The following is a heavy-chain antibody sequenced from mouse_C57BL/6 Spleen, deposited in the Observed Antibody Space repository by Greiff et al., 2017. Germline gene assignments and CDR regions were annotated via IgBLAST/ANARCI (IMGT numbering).Heavy chain of an antibody. V-gene: IGHV1-15*01. CDR3: TRWGTTVVDSWFAY. CDR2: IDPETGGT. D-gene: IGHD1-1*01. CDR1: GYTFTDYE. Sequence: QVQLQQSGAELVRPGASVTLSCKASGYTFTDYEMHWVKQTPVHGLEWIGAIDPETGGTAYNQKFKGKAILTADKSSSTAYMELRSLTSEDSAVYYCTRWGTTVVDSWFAYWGQGTLVTVSA. J-gene: IGHJ3*01.